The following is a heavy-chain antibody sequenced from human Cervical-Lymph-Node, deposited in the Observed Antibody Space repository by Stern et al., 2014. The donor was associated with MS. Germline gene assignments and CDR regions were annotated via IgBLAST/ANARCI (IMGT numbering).Heavy chain of an antibody. V-gene: IGHV3-73*01. CDR2: IRSKANNYAT. CDR3: TTGVDY. D-gene: IGHD1-26*01. J-gene: IGHJ4*02. Sequence: ELQLVESGGDLVQPGGSLKLSCAASGLTFSGSCIHWVRQAPGKGLEWVGRIRSKANNYATAYAASVKNRFTVSRDDSKNTAYLQMNSLQTEDTAVYFCTTGVDYWGQGSLVTVSS. CDR1: GLTFSGSC.